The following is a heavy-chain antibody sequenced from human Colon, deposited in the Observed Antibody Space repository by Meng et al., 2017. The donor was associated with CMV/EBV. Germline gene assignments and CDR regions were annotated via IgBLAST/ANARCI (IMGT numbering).Heavy chain of an antibody. J-gene: IGHJ4*02. V-gene: IGHV1-2*02. CDR1: GFPFTCHY. CDR2: IDANSGGT. D-gene: IGHD1-14*01. Sequence: SGGRVKGPGASVKVPCKVSGFPFTCHYMHWVRQAPGQGLEWMGWIDANSGGTNYAQKFQGRLTMTRDTSISTVYMELNRLRSDDTAVYFCARDGIRGVFFFDYWGQGTLVTVSS. CDR3: ARDGIRGVFFFDY.